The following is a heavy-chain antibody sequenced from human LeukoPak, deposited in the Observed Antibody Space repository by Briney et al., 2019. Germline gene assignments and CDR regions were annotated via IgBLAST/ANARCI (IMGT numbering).Heavy chain of an antibody. CDR2: ITQDGSKK. Sequence: PGGSLRLSCEASDFIFSNSCMHWVRQAPGKGLEWVADITQDGSKKYYVDSVKGRFTVSRDNAKNSLFLQMNSLRAEDTAVYYCARNYGDSHYFDYWGQGTLVTVSS. J-gene: IGHJ4*02. CDR1: DFIFSNSC. CDR3: ARNYGDSHYFDY. V-gene: IGHV3-30*04. D-gene: IGHD4-17*01.